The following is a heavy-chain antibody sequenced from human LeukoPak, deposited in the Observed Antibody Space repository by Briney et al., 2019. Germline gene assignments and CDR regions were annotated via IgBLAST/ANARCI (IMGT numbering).Heavy chain of an antibody. CDR3: AKDRAAAGIYYFDY. Sequence: GGSLGLSCAASGFIFSNYAMSWVRQAPGKGLEWISAISGTAFATYFADSVKGRFAISRDNSKNTLSLQMNSLRAEDTAVYYCAKDRAAAGIYYFDYWGQGTLVTVSS. CDR1: GFIFSNYA. CDR2: ISGTAFAT. D-gene: IGHD6-13*01. J-gene: IGHJ4*02. V-gene: IGHV3-23*01.